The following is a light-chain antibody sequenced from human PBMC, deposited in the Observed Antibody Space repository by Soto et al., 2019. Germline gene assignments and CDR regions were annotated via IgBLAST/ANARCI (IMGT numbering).Light chain of an antibody. CDR3: QQYKAWPLT. V-gene: IGKV3-15*01. CDR2: RTS. Sequence: EIVMTQSPATLSVSQGERATLSCRASESINSNLAWYQQKPGQAPRLLIYRTSNRATGVPARFSGSGSGTEFTFTISSLQSEDFAVFYCQQYKAWPLTFGGGTNGE. CDR1: ESINSN. J-gene: IGKJ4*01.